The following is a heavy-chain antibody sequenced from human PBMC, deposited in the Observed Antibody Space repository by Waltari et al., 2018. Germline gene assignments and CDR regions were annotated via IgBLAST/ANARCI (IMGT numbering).Heavy chain of an antibody. CDR3: ARSMTTTTRLFDY. J-gene: IGHJ4*02. CDR2: VYYGGGT. V-gene: IGHV4-59*01. D-gene: IGHD4-17*01. Sequence: QVQLQESGPGLVKPSETLSLTCTVSAGSIRSYYWNWIRQSPGTGLEWIGYVYYGGGTTYNPSLKSRVTISVDTSKNQFSLNLTSLTAADTAVYYCARSMTTTTRLFDYWGQGSLVTVSS. CDR1: AGSIRSYY.